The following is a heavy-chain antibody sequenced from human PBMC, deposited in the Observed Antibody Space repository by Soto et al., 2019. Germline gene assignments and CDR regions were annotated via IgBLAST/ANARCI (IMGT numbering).Heavy chain of an antibody. D-gene: IGHD1-7*01. V-gene: IGHV3-30*18. CDR1: GFTFSSYG. CDR3: AKLEVGTTRYYYYYGMDV. J-gene: IGHJ6*02. CDR2: ISYDGSNK. Sequence: LSLTCAASGFTFSSYGMHWVRQAPGKGLEWVAVISYDGSNKYYADSVKGRFTISRDNSKNTLYLQMNSLRAEDTAVYYCAKLEVGTTRYYYYYGMDVWGQGTTVTVSS.